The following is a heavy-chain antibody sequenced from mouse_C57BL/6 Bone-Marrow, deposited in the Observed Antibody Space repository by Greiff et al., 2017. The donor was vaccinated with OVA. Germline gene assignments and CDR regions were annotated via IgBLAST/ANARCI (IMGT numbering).Heavy chain of an antibody. CDR2: IYPRSGNT. CDR1: GYTFTSYG. J-gene: IGHJ3*01. Sequence: VQVVESGAELARPGASVKLSCKASGYTFTSYGISWVKQRTGQGLEWIGEIYPRSGNTYYNEKFKGKATLTADKSSSTAYMELRSLTSEDSAVYFCARARIYYDYSFAYWGQGTLVTVSA. CDR3: ARARIYYDYSFAY. D-gene: IGHD2-4*01. V-gene: IGHV1-81*01.